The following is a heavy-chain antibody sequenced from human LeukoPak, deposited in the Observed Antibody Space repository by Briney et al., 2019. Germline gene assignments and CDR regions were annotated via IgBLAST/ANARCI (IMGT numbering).Heavy chain of an antibody. Sequence: GASVKVSCKASGCTFISYAISWVRQAPGQGLEWMGGIIPILGIANYAQKFQGRVTIPEDKSTSTAYMELSSLRSEDTAVYYCARAPDYYDSSSQRSEAFDIWGQDTMVTVSS. CDR3: ARAPDYYDSSSQRSEAFDI. J-gene: IGHJ3*02. D-gene: IGHD3-22*01. V-gene: IGHV1-69*10. CDR2: IIPILGIA. CDR1: GCTFISYA.